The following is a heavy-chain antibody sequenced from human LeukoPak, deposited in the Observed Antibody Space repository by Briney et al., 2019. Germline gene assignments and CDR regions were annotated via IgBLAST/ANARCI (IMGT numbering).Heavy chain of an antibody. CDR1: GFTLSSYY. CDR3: AREGDGSRYYFDY. Sequence: GGSLRLSCAASGFTLSSYYMNWVRQAPGKGLEWLSHINGRGGIINYADSVKGRFTISRDNARNSLDLHMSSLGAEDTAVYYCAREGDGSRYYFDYWGQGILVTVSS. D-gene: IGHD2-21*01. CDR2: INGRGGII. V-gene: IGHV3-48*03. J-gene: IGHJ4*02.